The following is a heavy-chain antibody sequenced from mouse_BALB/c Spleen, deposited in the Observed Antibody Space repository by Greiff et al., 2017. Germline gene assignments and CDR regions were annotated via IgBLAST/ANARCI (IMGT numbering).Heavy chain of an antibody. V-gene: IGHV5-6-3*01. J-gene: IGHJ1*01. Sequence: EVKLVESGGGLVQPGGSLKLSCAASGFTFSSYGMSWVRQTPDKRLELVATINSNGGSTYYPDSVKGRFTISRDNAKNTLYLQMSSPKSEDTAMYYCAREGYYGSSLWYFDVWGAGTTVTVSS. D-gene: IGHD1-1*01. CDR3: AREGYYGSSLWYFDV. CDR2: INSNGGST. CDR1: GFTFSSYG.